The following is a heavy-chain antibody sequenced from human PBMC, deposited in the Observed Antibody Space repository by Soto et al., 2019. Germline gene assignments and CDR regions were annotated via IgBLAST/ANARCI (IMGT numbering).Heavy chain of an antibody. V-gene: IGHV1-58*01. Sequence: QMQLVQSGPEVKKPGTSVKVSCKASGFTFTSSALQWVRQARGQRLEWIGWIVVGSGNTNYAQKFQERVTITRDMSTSTAYMELSSMRAEDTAVYYCAALAGSGPYGMDVWGQGTTVTVSS. CDR2: IVVGSGNT. J-gene: IGHJ6*02. D-gene: IGHD3-10*01. CDR1: GFTFTSSA. CDR3: AALAGSGPYGMDV.